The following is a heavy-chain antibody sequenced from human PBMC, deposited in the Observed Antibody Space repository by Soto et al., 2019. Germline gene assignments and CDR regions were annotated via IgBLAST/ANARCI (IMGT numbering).Heavy chain of an antibody. D-gene: IGHD3-9*01. Sequence: ASVKVSCKASGYTFTGYYMHWVRQAPGQGLEWMGWINPNSGGTNYAQKFQGRVTMTRDTSISTAYMELSRLRSDDTAVYYCARDGAYYDILTGWPYWGQGXLVTVYS. CDR3: ARDGAYYDILTGWPY. V-gene: IGHV1-2*02. CDR2: INPNSGGT. CDR1: GYTFTGYY. J-gene: IGHJ4*02.